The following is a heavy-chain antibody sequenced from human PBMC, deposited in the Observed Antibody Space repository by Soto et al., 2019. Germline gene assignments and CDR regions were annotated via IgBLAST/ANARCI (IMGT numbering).Heavy chain of an antibody. CDR3: ARERKAAPGEDYYYGMHV. CDR1: GYIFTAYY. CDR2: INPTSGTT. Sequence: ASVKVSCKASGYIFTAYYMHWVRQAPGQGLEWVGIINPTSGTTTYPRKFQGRVTVTRDTSSTTVFMDLSSLRFEDTAIYFCARERKAAPGEDYYYGMHVWGQGTTVTVSS. J-gene: IGHJ6*02. D-gene: IGHD6-13*01. V-gene: IGHV1-46*01.